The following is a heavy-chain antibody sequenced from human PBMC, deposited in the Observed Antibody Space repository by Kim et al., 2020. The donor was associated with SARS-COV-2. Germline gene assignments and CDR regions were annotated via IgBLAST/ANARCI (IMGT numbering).Heavy chain of an antibody. J-gene: IGHJ4*02. V-gene: IGHV3-11*01. Sequence: STRYYADSVKCRFTISRDNAKNSLYLQMNSLRAEDTAVYYCARKGSYCDYWGQGTLVTVSS. CDR3: ARKGSYCDY. D-gene: IGHD3-10*01. CDR2: STR.